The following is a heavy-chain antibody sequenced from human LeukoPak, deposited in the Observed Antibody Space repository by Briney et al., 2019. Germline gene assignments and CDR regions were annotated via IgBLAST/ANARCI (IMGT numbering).Heavy chain of an antibody. V-gene: IGHV1-69*05. CDR3: ARDLGSEAAADNVGVAFDI. D-gene: IGHD6-13*01. Sequence: SVKVSCKASGGTFSSYAISWVRQVPGQGLEWMGGIIPIFGTANYAQKFQGRVTITTDESTSTAYMELSSLRSEDTAVYYCARDLGSEAAADNVGVAFDIWGQGTMVTVSS. J-gene: IGHJ3*02. CDR1: GGTFSSYA. CDR2: IIPIFGTA.